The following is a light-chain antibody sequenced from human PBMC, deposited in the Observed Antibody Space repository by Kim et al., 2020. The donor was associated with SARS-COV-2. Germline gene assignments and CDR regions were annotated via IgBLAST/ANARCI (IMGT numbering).Light chain of an antibody. CDR2: KDS. J-gene: IGLJ3*02. CDR3: YSAADNNLWV. CDR1: VLAKKY. Sequence: SYELTQPSSVSVSPGQTARITCSGDVLAKKYARWFQQKPGQAPVLVIYKDSERPSGIPERFSGSSSGTTVTLTISGAQVEDEADYYCYSAADNNLWVFGGGTQLTVL. V-gene: IGLV3-27*01.